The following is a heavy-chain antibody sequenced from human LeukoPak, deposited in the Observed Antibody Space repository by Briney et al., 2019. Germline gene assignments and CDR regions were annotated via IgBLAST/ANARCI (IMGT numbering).Heavy chain of an antibody. J-gene: IGHJ6*02. D-gene: IGHD2-21*02. V-gene: IGHV3-23*01. CDR2: IYGSGGVT. CDR1: GFTFNQYT. CDR3: AKDYSGLLLDYYGMDV. Sequence: GGSLRLSCAASGFTFNQYTMNWVRQAPGKGLEWVSGIYGSGGVTFYADSVRGRFTISRDNSRNTLYLQMNSLRAEDTAVYYCAKDYSGLLLDYYGMDVWGQGTTVTVSS.